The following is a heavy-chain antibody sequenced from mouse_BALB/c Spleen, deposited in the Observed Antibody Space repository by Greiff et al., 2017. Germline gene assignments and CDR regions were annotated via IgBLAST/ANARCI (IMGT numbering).Heavy chain of an antibody. CDR2: ISDGGSYT. D-gene: IGHD4-1*01. Sequence: VQLQQSGGGLVKPGGSLKLSCAASGFTFSDYYMYWVRQTPEKRLEWVATISDGGSYTYYPDSVKGRFTISRDNAKNNLYLQMSSLKSEDTAMYYCARGGTYYFDYWGQGTTLTVSS. J-gene: IGHJ2*01. CDR1: GFTFSDYY. CDR3: ARGGTYYFDY. V-gene: IGHV5-4*02.